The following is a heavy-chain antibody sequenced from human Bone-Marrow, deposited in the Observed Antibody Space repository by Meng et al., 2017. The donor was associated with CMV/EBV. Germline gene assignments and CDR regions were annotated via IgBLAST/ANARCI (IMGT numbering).Heavy chain of an antibody. D-gene: IGHD6-6*01. CDR1: GFTFSSYS. CDR3: AKEYSSSSGPYAFDI. Sequence: SGFTFSSYSMNWVRQAPGKGLEWVSSIISSSSYIYYADSVKGRFTISRDNAKNSLYLQMNSLRAEDTAVYYCAKEYSSSSGPYAFDIWGQGTMVTVSS. V-gene: IGHV3-21*01. J-gene: IGHJ3*02. CDR2: IISSSSYI.